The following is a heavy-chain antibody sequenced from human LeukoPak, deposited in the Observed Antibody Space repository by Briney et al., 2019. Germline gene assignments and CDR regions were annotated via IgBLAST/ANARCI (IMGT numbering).Heavy chain of an antibody. CDR3: ARGDDYGGAVH. V-gene: IGHV1-18*01. CDR2: ISAYNGNT. J-gene: IGHJ4*02. Sequence: ASVKVSCTASGYSFTNYGISWVRQAPGQGLEWMGWISAYNGNTNYAQKLQGRVTMTTDTSTSTTYMELRSLRSDDTAVYYCARGDDYGGAVHWGQGTLVTVSS. D-gene: IGHD4-23*01. CDR1: GYSFTNYG.